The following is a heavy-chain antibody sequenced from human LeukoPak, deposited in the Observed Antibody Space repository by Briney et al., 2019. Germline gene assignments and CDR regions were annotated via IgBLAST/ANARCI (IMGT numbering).Heavy chain of an antibody. CDR1: GYTFTSYD. CDR3: ARPRNRSGYYGLGY. D-gene: IGHD3-22*01. V-gene: IGHV1-8*01. J-gene: IGHJ4*02. Sequence: ASVKVSCKASGYTFTSYDINWVRQATGQGLEWMGWMNPNSGNTGYAQKFQGRVTMTRNTSISTAYMELSSLRSEDTAVYYCARPRNRSGYYGLGYWGQGTLVTVSS. CDR2: MNPNSGNT.